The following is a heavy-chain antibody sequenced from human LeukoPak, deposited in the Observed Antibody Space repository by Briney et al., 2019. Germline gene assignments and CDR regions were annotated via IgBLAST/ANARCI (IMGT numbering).Heavy chain of an antibody. Sequence: GGSLRLSCAASGFTFSSYAMSWVRQAPGKGLEWVSAISGSGGSTYYADSVKGRFTISRDNSKNTLYLQMNSLRAEDTAVYYCAKGPRYYDSSGYYSSAIGYWGQGTLVTVSS. V-gene: IGHV3-23*01. CDR1: GFTFSSYA. CDR3: AKGPRYYDSSGYYSSAIGY. CDR2: ISGSGGST. J-gene: IGHJ4*02. D-gene: IGHD3-22*01.